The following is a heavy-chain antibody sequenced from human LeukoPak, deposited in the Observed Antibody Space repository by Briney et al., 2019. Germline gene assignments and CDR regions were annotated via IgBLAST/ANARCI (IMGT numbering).Heavy chain of an antibody. V-gene: IGHV4-39*01. D-gene: IGHD5-12*01. CDR1: GGSITNTNYY. CDR2: IYYSGTT. Sequence: SETLSLTCTVSGGSITNTNYYWAWLRQPPGQGRVWIGSIYYSGTTYYTSSLRSRITMSVDTSKNQFSLKLNSVTAADTGIYYCARHSRSAYTGYENAFDIWGQGTMVTVSS. J-gene: IGHJ3*02. CDR3: ARHSRSAYTGYENAFDI.